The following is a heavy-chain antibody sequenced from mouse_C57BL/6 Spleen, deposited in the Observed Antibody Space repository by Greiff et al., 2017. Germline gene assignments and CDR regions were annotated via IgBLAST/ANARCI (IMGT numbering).Heavy chain of an antibody. Sequence: VQLQQSGPELVKPGASVKISCKASGYTFTDYYMNWVQQSHGKSLEWIGDINPNNGGTSYNQKFKGKATLTVDKSSSTAYMELRSLTSEDSAVYYCARDLGRAWFAYWGQGTTLTVSS. V-gene: IGHV1-26*01. J-gene: IGHJ2*01. CDR1: GYTFTDYY. D-gene: IGHD4-1*01. CDR3: ARDLGRAWFAY. CDR2: INPNNGGT.